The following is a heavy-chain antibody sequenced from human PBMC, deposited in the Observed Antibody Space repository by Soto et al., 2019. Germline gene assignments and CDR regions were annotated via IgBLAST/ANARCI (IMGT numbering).Heavy chain of an antibody. D-gene: IGHD3-3*01. CDR1: GGSCSGYY. Sequence: SETLSLTCAVYGGSCSGYYWSWLRQPPGKGLEWIGEINHSGSTNYNPSLKSRVTISVDASKNQFSLKRSSVTAPDTAVYYCEVTYYDFWRGSVFADYRGQGTLVTVSS. J-gene: IGHJ4*02. V-gene: IGHV4-34*01. CDR2: INHSGST. CDR3: EVTYYDFWRGSVFADY.